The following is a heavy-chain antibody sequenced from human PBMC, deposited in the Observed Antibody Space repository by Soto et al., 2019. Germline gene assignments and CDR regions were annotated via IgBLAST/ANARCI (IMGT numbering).Heavy chain of an antibody. Sequence: GGSLRLSCAASGFTFSDYYMSWIRQAPGKGLEWVSYISSSSSYTNYADSVKGRFTISRDNAKNSLYLQMNSLRAEDTAVYYCARDPDMEQFDYWGQGTLVTVSS. CDR3: ARDPDMEQFDY. D-gene: IGHD1-1*01. CDR2: ISSSSSYT. V-gene: IGHV3-11*06. J-gene: IGHJ4*02. CDR1: GFTFSDYY.